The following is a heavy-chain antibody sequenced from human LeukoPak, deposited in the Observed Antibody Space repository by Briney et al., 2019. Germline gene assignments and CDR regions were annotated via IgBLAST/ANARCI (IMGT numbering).Heavy chain of an antibody. CDR3: ARLHGYSGYDYDY. CDR1: GYSFTSYW. J-gene: IGHJ4*02. CDR2: IYAGDSDT. V-gene: IGHV5-51*01. Sequence: GESLKISCKGSGYSFTSYWIGWVGQMPGKGLEWMGVIYAGDSDTRYSPSFQGKVPISADKSISTAYLQWSSLKASDTAMYYCARLHGYSGYDYDYWGQGTLVTVSS. D-gene: IGHD5-12*01.